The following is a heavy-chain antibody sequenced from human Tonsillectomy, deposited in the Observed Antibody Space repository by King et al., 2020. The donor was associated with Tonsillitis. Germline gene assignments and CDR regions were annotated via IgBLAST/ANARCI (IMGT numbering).Heavy chain of an antibody. CDR3: ARQGASGTRLYYYDHMDV. D-gene: IGHD1-26*01. V-gene: IGHV5-51*01. J-gene: IGHJ6*03. CDR2: IYPGDSDT. CDR1: GYNFASTW. Sequence: VQLVESGAEVKKPGESLKISCQGSGYNFASTWIGWVRQMPGQGLEWMGIIYPGDSDTRYSPSFQGQFTISADTSISTAYLHWSSLKAAETAMYYCARQGASGTRLYYYDHMDVWGNGTTVTVSS.